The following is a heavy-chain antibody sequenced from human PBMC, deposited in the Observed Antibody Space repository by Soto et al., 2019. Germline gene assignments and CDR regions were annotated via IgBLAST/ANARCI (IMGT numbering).Heavy chain of an antibody. V-gene: IGHV1-2*04. CDR1: GDSFNDYY. Sequence: QVQLVQSGAEVRKPGASVTVSCRSSGDSFNDYYIHWVRQAPGQGFEWMGWINPNGGVTKYAQKFQGWVSMARDTSIRTVYMQLSRLRSDATAVYYCARESGGATATLDHYYFYMDVWGTGTTVTVSS. CDR3: ARESGGATATLDHYYFYMDV. D-gene: IGHD5-12*01. J-gene: IGHJ6*03. CDR2: INPNGGVT.